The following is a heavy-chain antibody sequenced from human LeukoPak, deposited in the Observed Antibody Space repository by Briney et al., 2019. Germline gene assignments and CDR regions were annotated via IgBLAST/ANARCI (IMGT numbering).Heavy chain of an antibody. Sequence: ASVKVSCKASGGTFSSYAISWVRQAPGQGLEWMGGIIPILGTANYAQKFQGRVTITADKSTSTAYMELSSLRSEDTAVYYCASSYDSSGSYFDYWGQGTLVTVSS. CDR2: IIPILGTA. V-gene: IGHV1-69*10. CDR1: GGTFSSYA. D-gene: IGHD3-22*01. J-gene: IGHJ4*02. CDR3: ASSYDSSGSYFDY.